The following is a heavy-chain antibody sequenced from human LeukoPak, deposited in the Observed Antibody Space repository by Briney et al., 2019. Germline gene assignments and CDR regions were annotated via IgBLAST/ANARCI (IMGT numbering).Heavy chain of an antibody. V-gene: IGHV3-23*01. Sequence: GGSLRLSCAASGFTFSSYAMSWVRQAPGKGLEWVSAISGSGGSTYYADSVKGRFTISRDNSKNKLYLQMNSLRAEDTAVYYCARGLSGYTSSLGYWGQGTLVTVSS. D-gene: IGHD6-6*01. CDR2: ISGSGGST. J-gene: IGHJ4*02. CDR3: ARGLSGYTSSLGY. CDR1: GFTFSSYA.